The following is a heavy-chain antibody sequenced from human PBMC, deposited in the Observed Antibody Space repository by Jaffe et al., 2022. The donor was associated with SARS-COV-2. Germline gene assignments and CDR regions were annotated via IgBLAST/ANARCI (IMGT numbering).Heavy chain of an antibody. V-gene: IGHV3-23*01. CDR1: GFTFSSYA. CDR3: AKDVIGFGYSSSSGGY. J-gene: IGHJ4*02. D-gene: IGHD6-6*01. CDR2: ISGSGGST. Sequence: EVQLLESGGGLVQPGGSLRLSCAASGFTFSSYAMSWVRQAPGKGLEWVSAISGSGGSTYYADSVKGRFTISRDNSKNTLYLQMNSLRAEDTAVYYCAKDVIGFGYSSSSGGYWGQGTLVTVSS.